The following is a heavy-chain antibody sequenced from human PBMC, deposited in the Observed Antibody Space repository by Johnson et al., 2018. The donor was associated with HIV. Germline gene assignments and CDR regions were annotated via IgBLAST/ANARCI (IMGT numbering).Heavy chain of an antibody. J-gene: IGHJ3*02. CDR1: GFTFSSYG. D-gene: IGHD3-3*02. CDR2: IRYDGSNK. V-gene: IGHV3-30*02. CDR3: AKSTQASIFRESGPYGAFDI. Sequence: QVQLVESGGGVVQPGGSLRLSCAASGFTFSSYGMHWVRQAPGKGLEWVAFIRYDGSNKYYADSVKGRFTISSDHSKKTLYVQMNSLRVEDTAVYYCAKSTQASIFRESGPYGAFDIWGQGTMVTVSS.